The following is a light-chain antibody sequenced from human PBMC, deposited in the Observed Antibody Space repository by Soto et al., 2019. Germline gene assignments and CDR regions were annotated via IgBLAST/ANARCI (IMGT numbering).Light chain of an antibody. V-gene: IGKV3-15*01. CDR1: QSVSSN. Sequence: DIVTTQSRTTLSVSQGESSTLSCRASQSVSSNLAWYQQKPGQAPRLLIYGASTRATGIPARFSGSGSGTEFTLTISSLQSEDFAVYYCQQYNNWPPITFGQGTRLEIK. J-gene: IGKJ5*01. CDR2: GAS. CDR3: QQYNNWPPIT.